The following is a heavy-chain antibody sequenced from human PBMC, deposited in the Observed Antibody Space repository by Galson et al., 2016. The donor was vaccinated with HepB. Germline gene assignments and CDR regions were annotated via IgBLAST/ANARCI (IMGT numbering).Heavy chain of an antibody. Sequence: SLRLSCAGSGFTFNNYGINWVRQAPGKGLEWVSYISRPSRTIYTADSVKGRFTISRDNAKNSLYLQLKSLGDEATAVSYCEGDTLPIAGLTVTFDYWGQGSLVIVSS. CDR3: EGDTLPIAGLTVTFDY. J-gene: IGHJ4*02. V-gene: IGHV3-48*02. D-gene: IGHD2-21*02. CDR1: GFTFNNYG. CDR2: ISRPSRTI.